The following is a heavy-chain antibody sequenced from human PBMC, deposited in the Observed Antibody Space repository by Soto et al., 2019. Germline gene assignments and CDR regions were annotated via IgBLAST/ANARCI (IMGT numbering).Heavy chain of an antibody. J-gene: IGHJ6*02. CDR1: GFTFSSYS. CDR3: ARPEYSSSSYGMDV. V-gene: IGHV3-48*02. Sequence: EVQLVESGGGLVQPGGSLRLSCAASGFTFSSYSMNWVSQAPGKGLEWVSYISSSSSTIYYADSVKGRFTISRENAKNSLYLQMNSLRDEDTAVYYCARPEYSSSSYGMDVWCQGTTVTVSS. D-gene: IGHD6-6*01. CDR2: ISSSSSTI.